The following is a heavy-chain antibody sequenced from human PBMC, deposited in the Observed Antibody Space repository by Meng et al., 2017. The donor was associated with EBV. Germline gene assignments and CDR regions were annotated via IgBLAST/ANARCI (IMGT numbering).Heavy chain of an antibody. D-gene: IGHD3-16*01. CDR3: WGDLNYGSY. V-gene: IGHV3-73*01. J-gene: IGHJ4*02. CDR2: VETKASKYAT. Sequence: EGVRVGAGGGLVQPGGSLKLSCGASGFIFRDSAMHWVRQASGKGLEWVGRVETKASKYATAYAASVKGRFSVSRDDSKNMVFLEMNSLKTEDTARYYCWGDLNYGSYWGQGTLVTVSS. CDR1: GFIFRDSA.